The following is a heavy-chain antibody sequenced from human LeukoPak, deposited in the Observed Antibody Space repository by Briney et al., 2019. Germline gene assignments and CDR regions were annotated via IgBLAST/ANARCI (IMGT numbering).Heavy chain of an antibody. J-gene: IGHJ4*02. CDR1: GFTFSDYW. Sequence: GGSLRLSCAASGFTFSDYWIHWVRQDPGKGLVWVSRINTDGSITNYADSVKGRFSISRDNAKNTLYLQMSSLRAEDTAVYYCARDRGPRTGFMVREAYDYWGQGTLVTVSS. CDR2: INTDGSIT. D-gene: IGHD3-10*01. V-gene: IGHV3-74*01. CDR3: ARDRGPRTGFMVREAYDY.